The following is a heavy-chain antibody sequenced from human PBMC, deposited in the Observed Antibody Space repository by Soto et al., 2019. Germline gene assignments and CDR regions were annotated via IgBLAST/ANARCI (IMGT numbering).Heavy chain of an antibody. Sequence: QVHLVESGGGMVQPGRSLRLSCAASGFTFSTYAVHWVRQAPNKGLEWVAVISYDGYNAYYADSVKGRFTISKDNSKNTLFLQIDNLRTEDTAVYFCARDGGFSSGFDDYLDYWGQGTLVTVSS. J-gene: IGHJ4*02. D-gene: IGHD5-18*01. CDR3: ARDGGFSSGFDDYLDY. CDR2: ISYDGYNA. V-gene: IGHV3-30*04. CDR1: GFTFSTYA.